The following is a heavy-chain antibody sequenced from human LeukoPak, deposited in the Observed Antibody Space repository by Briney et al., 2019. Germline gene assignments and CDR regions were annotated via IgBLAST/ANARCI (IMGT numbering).Heavy chain of an antibody. V-gene: IGHV4-61*02. CDR3: ARGRDGSSYYFDY. CDR2: IHTGGST. J-gene: IGHJ4*02. Sequence: PSETLSLTCTVSGGSISSGSLYWSWTRQPAGKGLEWIGRIHTGGSTNYNPSLKSRVTISVDTSKNQFSLKLSSMTAADTAVYYCARGRDGSSYYFDYWGQGSLVTVSS. D-gene: IGHD3-10*01. CDR1: GGSISSGSLY.